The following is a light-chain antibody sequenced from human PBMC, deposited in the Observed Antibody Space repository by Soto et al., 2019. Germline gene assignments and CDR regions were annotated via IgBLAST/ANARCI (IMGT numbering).Light chain of an antibody. Sequence: DIQMTQSPSTLSASVGDRVTFTCRASQSIATWLAWYQQKPGKAPNLLGYKASTLESGVPARFSGSGFGTDFTLTISSLQPDDFATYYCQQYSSFPYTFGQGTRLEIK. J-gene: IGKJ2*01. V-gene: IGKV1-5*03. CDR1: QSIATW. CDR2: KAS. CDR3: QQYSSFPYT.